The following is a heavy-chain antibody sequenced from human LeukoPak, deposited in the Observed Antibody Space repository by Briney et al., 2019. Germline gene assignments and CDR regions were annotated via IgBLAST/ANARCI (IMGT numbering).Heavy chain of an antibody. CDR2: ISSSSSYI. CDR1: GFTFSRNT. J-gene: IGHJ6*03. D-gene: IGHD1-1*01. CDR3: ARVLRLERPYYYYYMDV. Sequence: GGSLRLSCAASGFTFSRNTMNWVRQAPGKGLEWVSSISSSSSYIYYADSVKGRFIISRDNAKNSLYLQMNSLRAEDTALYHCARVLRLERPYYYYYMDVWGKGTTVTISS. V-gene: IGHV3-21*04.